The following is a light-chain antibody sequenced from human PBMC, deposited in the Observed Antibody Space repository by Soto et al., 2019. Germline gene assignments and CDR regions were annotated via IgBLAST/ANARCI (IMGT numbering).Light chain of an antibody. V-gene: IGKV1-5*03. CDR1: QSLSGW. J-gene: IGKJ2*01. Sequence: DIQMTQSPSTLSASVGDRVTITCRASQSLSGWLAWYQQKPGKAPKLLIYQTSRLESGVPSRFSGSSSETEFTLTISNLQPDDFATYYCLQYNSLYTFGQGTKVDI. CDR2: QTS. CDR3: LQYNSLYT.